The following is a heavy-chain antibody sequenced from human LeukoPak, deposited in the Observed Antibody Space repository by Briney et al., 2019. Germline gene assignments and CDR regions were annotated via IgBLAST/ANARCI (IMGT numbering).Heavy chain of an antibody. Sequence: GGSLRLSCAASGFTFSGFSMTWVRQAPGKGLEWVSTVTNSGGRTYYADYVKGRFTNSRDNSKNTLYLQMNSLRVDDTAVYFCAKTMGAIDHDYWGQGTLVTVSS. D-gene: IGHD1-26*01. CDR3: AKTMGAIDHDY. V-gene: IGHV3-23*01. J-gene: IGHJ4*02. CDR1: GFTFSGFS. CDR2: VTNSGGRT.